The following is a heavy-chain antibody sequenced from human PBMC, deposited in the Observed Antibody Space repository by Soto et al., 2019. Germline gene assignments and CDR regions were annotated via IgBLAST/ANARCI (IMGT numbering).Heavy chain of an antibody. D-gene: IGHD3-10*01. CDR3: ARDGYDGSGSPYPAY. V-gene: IGHV4-59*01. Sequence: SETLSLTCSVSGGSMSEYFWSWIRQSPERGLEWIGYVYYLGSTDYNPSLKSRVTISVGTSKRQFSLRLSSVTAADAAIYYCARDGYDGSGSPYPAYWGPGTQVTVSS. CDR1: GGSMSEYF. CDR2: VYYLGST. J-gene: IGHJ4*02.